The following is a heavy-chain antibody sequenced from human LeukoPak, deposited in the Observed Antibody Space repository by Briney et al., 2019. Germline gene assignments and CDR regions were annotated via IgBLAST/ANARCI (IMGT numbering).Heavy chain of an antibody. V-gene: IGHV3-30*18. CDR1: GFTFSSYG. D-gene: IGHD4-17*01. Sequence: PGRSLRLSCAASGFTFSSYGMHWVRLAPAKGLEWVAIISYDGSNKYYADSVKGRFTISRDNSKNTLYPQMNSLRAEDTAVYYCAKSTTVTQRGYFDYWGQGTLVTVSS. J-gene: IGHJ4*02. CDR3: AKSTTVTQRGYFDY. CDR2: ISYDGSNK.